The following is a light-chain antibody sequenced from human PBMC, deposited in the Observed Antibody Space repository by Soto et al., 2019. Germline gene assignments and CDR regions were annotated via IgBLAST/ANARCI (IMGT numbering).Light chain of an antibody. CDR2: AAS. J-gene: IGKJ1*01. CDR1: QTISSW. CDR3: QQYNSYSPT. V-gene: IGKV1-5*01. Sequence: DIQMTQSPSTLSGSVGDRVTITFRASQTISSWLAWYQQKPGKAPKLLIYAASTLQSGAPSRFSGSGSGTEFTLTISSLQPDDFATYHCQQYNSYSPTFGQGTKVDIK.